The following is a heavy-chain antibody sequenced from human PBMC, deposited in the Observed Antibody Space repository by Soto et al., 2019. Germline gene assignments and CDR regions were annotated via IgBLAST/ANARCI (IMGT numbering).Heavy chain of an antibody. CDR2: ISYDGNNE. CDR3: AKDTYYHDTTGYYVFDY. CDR1: GFIFSAYG. V-gene: IGHV3-30*18. J-gene: IGHJ4*02. D-gene: IGHD3-22*01. Sequence: PGGSLRLSCAASGFIFSAYGIHCVRQAPGKGLEWVAVISYDGNNEHYADSVKGRFTISRDNSKNTLFLQMSSLGAEDTAVYYCAKDTYYHDTTGYYVFDYWGQGTLVTVSS.